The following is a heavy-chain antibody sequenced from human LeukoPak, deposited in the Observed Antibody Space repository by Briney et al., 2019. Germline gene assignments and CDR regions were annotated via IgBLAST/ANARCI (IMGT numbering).Heavy chain of an antibody. CDR1: GGTFSSYA. CDR2: IIPIFGTA. V-gene: IGHV1-69*13. J-gene: IGHJ5*02. Sequence: SVKVSCKASGGTFSSYAISWVRQAPGQGLEWVGGIIPIFGTANYAQKFQGRVTITADESTSTAYMELSSLRSEDTAVYYCARDKPNSSGYYHGFDPWGQGTLVTVSS. D-gene: IGHD3-22*01. CDR3: ARDKPNSSGYYHGFDP.